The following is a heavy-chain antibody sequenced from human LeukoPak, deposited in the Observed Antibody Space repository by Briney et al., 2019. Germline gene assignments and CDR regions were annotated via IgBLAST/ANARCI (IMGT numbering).Heavy chain of an antibody. V-gene: IGHV1-18*01. D-gene: IGHD3-3*01. Sequence: ASVKVSCKASGYTFTSYGISWVRQAPGQGLEWMGWISAYNGNTNYAQKLQGRVTMTTDTSTSTAYMELRSLRSDDTAVYSCARGPGITIFGVVTYYYYYMDVWGKGTTVTVSS. CDR3: ARGPGITIFGVVTYYYYYMDV. CDR2: ISAYNGNT. CDR1: GYTFTSYG. J-gene: IGHJ6*03.